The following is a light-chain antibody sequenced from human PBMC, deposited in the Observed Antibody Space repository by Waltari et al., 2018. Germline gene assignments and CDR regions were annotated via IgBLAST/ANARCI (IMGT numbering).Light chain of an antibody. V-gene: IGLV4-69*01. CDR3: ETGGHGTWV. J-gene: IGLJ3*02. CDR2: VNSDGSH. Sequence: QQPGKGPRFSMKVNSDGSHRKGDDIPDRFSGSGSGPERYLTISSLQSEDEADYYCETGGHGTWVFGGGTKLTVL.